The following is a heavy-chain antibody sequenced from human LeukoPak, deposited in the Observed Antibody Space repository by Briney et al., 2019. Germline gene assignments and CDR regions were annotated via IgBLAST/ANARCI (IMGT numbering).Heavy chain of an antibody. V-gene: IGHV4-61*01. CDR2: IYYSGST. CDR1: GGSVSSGSYY. J-gene: IGHJ4*02. CDR3: ARGPRYYFDY. Sequence: SSETLSLTCTVSGGSVSSGSYYWSWIRQPPGKGLEWIGYIYYSGSTYYNPSLKSRVTISVDTSKNQFSLKLSSVTAADTAVYYCARGPRYYFDYWGQGTLVTVSS.